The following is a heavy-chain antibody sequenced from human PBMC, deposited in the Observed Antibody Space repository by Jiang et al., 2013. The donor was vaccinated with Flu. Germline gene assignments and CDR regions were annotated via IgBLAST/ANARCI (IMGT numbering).Heavy chain of an antibody. J-gene: IGHJ4*02. D-gene: IGHD2-21*02. V-gene: IGHV2-5*02. CDR2: IYWDDDK. CDR3: AHTEGGDCSFDY. Sequence: KALEWLALIYWDDDKRYSPSLKSRLTITKDTSKNQVVLTMTNMDPVDTATYYCAHTEGGDCSFDYWGQGTLVTVSS.